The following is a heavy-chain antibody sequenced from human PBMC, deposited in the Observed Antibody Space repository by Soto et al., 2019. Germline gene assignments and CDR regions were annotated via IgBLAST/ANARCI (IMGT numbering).Heavy chain of an antibody. V-gene: IGHV4-31*03. J-gene: IGHJ6*02. D-gene: IGHD4-17*01. CDR3: ARGRATTVTTSLYYGMDV. CDR2: IYYSGST. CDR1: GGSISSGGYY. Sequence: QVQLQESGPGLVKPSQTLSPTCTVSGGSISSGGYYWSWIRQHPGKGLEWIGYIYYSGSTYYNPSLKSRVTISVDTSKNQFSLKLSSVTAADTAVYYCARGRATTVTTSLYYGMDVWGQGTTVTVSS.